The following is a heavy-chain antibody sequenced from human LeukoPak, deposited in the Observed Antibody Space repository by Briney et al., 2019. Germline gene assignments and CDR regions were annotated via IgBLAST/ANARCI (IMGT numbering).Heavy chain of an antibody. CDR2: IYHSGST. D-gene: IGHD5-24*01. Sequence: SGTLSLTCAVSGGSISSSNWWSWVRQPPGKGLEWIGEIYHSGSTNYNPSLKSRVTISVDKSKNQFSLKLSSVTAADTAVYYCAREVPVFDMATTPGWFDPWGQGTLVTVSS. CDR3: AREVPVFDMATTPGWFDP. CDR1: GGSISSSNW. V-gene: IGHV4-4*02. J-gene: IGHJ5*02.